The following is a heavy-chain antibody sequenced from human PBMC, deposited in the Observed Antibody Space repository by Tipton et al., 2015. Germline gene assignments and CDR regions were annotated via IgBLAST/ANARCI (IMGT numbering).Heavy chain of an antibody. CDR1: GGSITSYY. V-gene: IGHV4-59*01. J-gene: IGHJ4*02. CDR2: IYYSGST. CDR3: ARARGRHGGLFDS. Sequence: TLSLTCNVSGGSITSYYWSWIRQPPGKGLEWIGYIYYSGSTKYSPSLKSRVTISVDSSKTQLSLKLRSLTASDTAVYYCARARGRHGGLFDSWGQGTLVTVSS. D-gene: IGHD4-23*01.